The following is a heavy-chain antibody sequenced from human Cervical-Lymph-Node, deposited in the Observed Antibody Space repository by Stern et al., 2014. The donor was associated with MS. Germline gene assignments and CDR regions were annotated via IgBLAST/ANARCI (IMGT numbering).Heavy chain of an antibody. V-gene: IGHV1-46*01. CDR3: ARVAVAGTAYYYYGMDV. CDR2: INPSGGST. J-gene: IGHJ6*02. Sequence: VQLVESGAEVKKPGASVKVSCKTSGYTFTSYYIHWVRQAPGQGLEWMGIINPSGGSTSYAQKFQDRVTMTRDTSTSTVYMELSSLRSDDTALYYCARVAVAGTAYYYYGMDVWGQGTTVTVFS. CDR1: GYTFTSYY. D-gene: IGHD6-19*01.